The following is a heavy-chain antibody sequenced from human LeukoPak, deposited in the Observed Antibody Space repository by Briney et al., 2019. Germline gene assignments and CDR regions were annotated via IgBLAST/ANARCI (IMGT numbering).Heavy chain of an antibody. J-gene: IGHJ4*02. CDR3: ARGLNDYVWGSYRRTHFDY. V-gene: IGHV4-34*01. D-gene: IGHD3-16*02. Sequence: SETLSLTXAVSGSTLSTGYYWGWIRQPPGKGLEWIGEINHSGSTNYNPSLKSRVTISVDTSKNQFSLKLSSVTAADTAVYYCARGLNDYVWGSYRRTHFDYWGQGTLVTVSS. CDR1: GSTLSTGYY. CDR2: INHSGST.